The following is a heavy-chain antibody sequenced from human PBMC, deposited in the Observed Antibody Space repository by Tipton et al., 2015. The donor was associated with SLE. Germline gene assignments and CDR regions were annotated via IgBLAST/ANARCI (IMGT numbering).Heavy chain of an antibody. CDR1: GGSFSGYY. D-gene: IGHD3-10*01. J-gene: IGHJ3*02. V-gene: IGHV4-59*01. Sequence: TLSLTCAVYGGSFSGYYWSWIRQPPGKGLEWIGYIYNSGSTNYNPSLKSRVTISVDTSKNQFSLKLSSVTAADTAVYYCARGGKMVRGYAFDIWGQGTMVTVSS. CDR2: IYNSGST. CDR3: ARGGKMVRGYAFDI.